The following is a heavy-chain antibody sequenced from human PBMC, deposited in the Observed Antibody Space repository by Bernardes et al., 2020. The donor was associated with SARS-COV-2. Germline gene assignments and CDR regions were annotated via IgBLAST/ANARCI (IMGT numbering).Heavy chain of an antibody. D-gene: IGHD1-1*01. CDR3: VYNPVGSSVRH. J-gene: IGHJ4*02. V-gene: IGHV2-5*02. CDR1: DFSLTTDGVG. CDR2: VYWDDDK. Sequence: SGPTLLKPTQTLTLTCNFSDFSLTTDGVGVGWIRQPPGKALEWLATVYWDDDKRYSPSLKSRLSITKDTSKNQVVLTLDNMEPVDTATYYCVYNPVGSSVRHWGQGTLVTVSS.